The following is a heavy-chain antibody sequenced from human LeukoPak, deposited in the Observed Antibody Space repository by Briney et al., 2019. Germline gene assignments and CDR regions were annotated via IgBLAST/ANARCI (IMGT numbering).Heavy chain of an antibody. CDR2: IGAYNGNT. CDR1: GYTFTSYG. J-gene: IGHJ4*02. V-gene: IGHV1-18*01. CDR3: ARPQSGYSYGFPGDFDY. Sequence: ASVKVSCKASGYTFTSYGISWVRQAPGQGLEWMGWIGAYNGNTNYAQKLQGRVTMTTDTSTSTAYMELRSLRSDNTAVYYCARPQSGYSYGFPGDFDYWGQGTLVTVSS. D-gene: IGHD5-18*01.